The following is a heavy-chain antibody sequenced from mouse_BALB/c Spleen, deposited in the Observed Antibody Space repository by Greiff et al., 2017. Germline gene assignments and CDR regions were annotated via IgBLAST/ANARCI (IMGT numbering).Heavy chain of an antibody. CDR3: ARHDGSSYYYAMDY. CDR1: GFTFSSFG. CDR2: ISSGSSTI. J-gene: IGHJ4*01. Sequence: EVKLQESGGGLVQPGGSRKLSCAASGFTFSSFGMHWVRQAPEKGLEWVAYISSGSSTIYYADTVKGRFTISRDTTKNTLFLQMTSLRSEDTAMYYCARHDGSSYYYAMDYWGQGTSVTVSS. D-gene: IGHD1-1*01. V-gene: IGHV5-17*02.